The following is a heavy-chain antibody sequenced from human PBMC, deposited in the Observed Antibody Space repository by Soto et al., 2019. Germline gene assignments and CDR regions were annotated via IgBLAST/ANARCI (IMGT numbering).Heavy chain of an antibody. CDR2: IHHRGAT. Sequence: QVQLQESGPGLVQPSGTLSLTCAVSGDSITGDNWWSWVRQSPGEGLEWIGEIHHRGATNYNPSLKSRVTISVYKSKNQFSLKLNSVTAADTAMFYCATQGFYRMGVWGRGTTVTVSS. J-gene: IGHJ6*02. V-gene: IGHV4-4*02. CDR3: ATQGFYRMGV. CDR1: GDSITGDNW.